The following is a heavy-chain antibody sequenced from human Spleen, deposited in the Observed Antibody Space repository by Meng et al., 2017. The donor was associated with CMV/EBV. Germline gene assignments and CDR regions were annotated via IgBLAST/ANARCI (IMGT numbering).Heavy chain of an antibody. J-gene: IGHJ5*02. CDR1: FTFSNYA. Sequence: FTFSNYAMNWLRQAPGKGLEWVSAIDRRSGTIYCADSVKGRFTISRDNSKNTLYLQMNSLRVEDTAVYYCAKPLVIEPFKDRWFDPWGQGTLVTVSS. V-gene: IGHV3-23*01. D-gene: IGHD1-14*01. CDR2: IDRRSGTI. CDR3: AKPLVIEPFKDRWFDP.